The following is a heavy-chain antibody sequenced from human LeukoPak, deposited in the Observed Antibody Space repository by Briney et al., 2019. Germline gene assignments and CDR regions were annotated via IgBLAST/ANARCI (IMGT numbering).Heavy chain of an antibody. D-gene: IGHD1-7*01. V-gene: IGHV1-18*01. CDR3: ARGLQWNYDLGWVAP. CDR2: ISGYNGKT. Sequence: ASVKVSCTASGYSFSSCSISWVRQAPGQGLEWMGWISGYNGKTKYAEKFQDRVTLTTDTSTSTAYMEMRSLRHDDTAIYYCARGLQWNYDLGWVAPWGPGTLVAVSS. CDR1: GYSFSSCS. J-gene: IGHJ5*02.